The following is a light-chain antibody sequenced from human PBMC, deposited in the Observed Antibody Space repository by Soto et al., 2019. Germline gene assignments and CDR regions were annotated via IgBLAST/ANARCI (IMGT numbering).Light chain of an antibody. CDR2: WAS. Sequence: DFVMTQSPDSLAVSLGETATINCKSSQSVLYSSNNMNYLSWYQQKPGQPPRLLIYWASTRKSGVPDRISGSGSVTDFTLTISSLQAEDVAVYYCQQYYSIPLTYGGRTKVEIK. CDR1: QSVLYSSNNMNY. CDR3: QQYYSIPLT. V-gene: IGKV4-1*01. J-gene: IGKJ4*01.